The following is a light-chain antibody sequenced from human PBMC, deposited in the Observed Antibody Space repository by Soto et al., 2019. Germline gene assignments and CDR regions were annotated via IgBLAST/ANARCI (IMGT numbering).Light chain of an antibody. CDR3: QQYGRT. CDR2: GAS. V-gene: IGKV3-20*01. Sequence: EIVLTQSPGTLSLSPGERATLSCRASQSVSSSYLAWYQQKPGQAPRLLIYGASSRATGIPDRFSGSGSGTDFTLTISRPEPEDFAVYYCQQYGRTFGQGTKVDIK. J-gene: IGKJ1*01. CDR1: QSVSSSY.